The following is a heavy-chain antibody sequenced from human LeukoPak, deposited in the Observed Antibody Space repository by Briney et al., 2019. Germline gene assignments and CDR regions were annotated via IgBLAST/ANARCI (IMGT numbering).Heavy chain of an antibody. D-gene: IGHD3-10*01. V-gene: IGHV4-61*02. CDR2: IYFSGNA. CDR3: ARILYGSGVGAPRVDY. CDR1: GDSMSGGSYQ. J-gene: IGHJ4*02. Sequence: PSETLSLTCTVSGDSMSGGSYQWSWIRQPARKGLEWIGRIYFSGNANYNPSLKSRVTISIDTSKNQFSLKLTSVTAADTAVYYCARILYGSGVGAPRVDYWGQGSLVTVSS.